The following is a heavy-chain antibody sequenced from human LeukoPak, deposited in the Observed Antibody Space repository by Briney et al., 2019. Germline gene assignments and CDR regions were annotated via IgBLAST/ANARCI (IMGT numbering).Heavy chain of an antibody. CDR3: ARDLVDTAMVSEYYFDY. CDR1: GFTFSSYA. J-gene: IGHJ4*02. Sequence: GRSLRLSCAASGFTFSSYAMPWVRQAPGKGLEWVAVISYDGSNKYYADSVKGRFTISRDNAKNSLYLQMNSLRAEDTAVYYCARDLVDTAMVSEYYFDYWGQGTLVTVSS. V-gene: IGHV3-30-3*01. D-gene: IGHD5-18*01. CDR2: ISYDGSNK.